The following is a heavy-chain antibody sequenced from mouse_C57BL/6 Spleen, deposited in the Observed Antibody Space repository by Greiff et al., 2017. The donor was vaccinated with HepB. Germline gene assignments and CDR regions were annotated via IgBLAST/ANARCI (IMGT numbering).Heavy chain of an antibody. CDR1: GFNIKDYY. J-gene: IGHJ3*01. CDR2: IDPEDGET. CDR3: ARLAVFAY. V-gene: IGHV14-2*01. Sequence: EVMLVESGAELVKPGASVKLSCTASGFNIKDYYMHWVKQRTEQGLEWIGRIDPEDGETKYAPKFQGTATITADTSSNTSYLQLSSLTSEDTAVYYCARLAVFAYWGQGTLVTVSA.